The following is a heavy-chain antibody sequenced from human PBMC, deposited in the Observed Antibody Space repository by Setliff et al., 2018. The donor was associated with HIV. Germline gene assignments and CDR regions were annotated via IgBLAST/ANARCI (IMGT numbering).Heavy chain of an antibody. V-gene: IGHV4-31*03. CDR1: GGSISSGYYY. J-gene: IGHJ4*02. CDR3: ARGRGSSSSRPIDY. CDR2: IYYSGNP. D-gene: IGHD6-13*01. Sequence: PSETLSLTCTVSGGSISSGYYYWSWIRQHPGKGLEWIGYIYYSGNPFYNPSLRSRVTISIDTSKNQFSLKLSSVTAADTAVYFCARGRGSSSSRPIDYWGQGTLVTVSS.